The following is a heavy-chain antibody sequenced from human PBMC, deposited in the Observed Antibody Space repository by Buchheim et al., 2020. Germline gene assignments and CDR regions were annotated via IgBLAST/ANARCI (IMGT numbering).Heavy chain of an antibody. V-gene: IGHV3-30*18. D-gene: IGHD2-2*01. CDR3: AKEGVPAAISAVYFYYMDV. CDR1: GFTFRSYG. J-gene: IGHJ6*03. Sequence: QVQLVESGGGGVQPGRSLRLSCAASGFTFRSYGMHWVRQAPGKGLEWVGIISYDGSNKYYADSVKGRFTISRDNSKNTLDLQMGSLRVEDTAVYYCAKEGVPAAISAVYFYYMDVWGKGIT. CDR2: ISYDGSNK.